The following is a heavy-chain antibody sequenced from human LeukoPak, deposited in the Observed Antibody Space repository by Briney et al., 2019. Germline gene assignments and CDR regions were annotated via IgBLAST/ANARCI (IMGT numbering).Heavy chain of an antibody. J-gene: IGHJ3*02. CDR2: IYTSGST. V-gene: IGHV4-4*09. CDR3: ARQKCTSTSCLTKNAFDI. D-gene: IGHD2-2*01. Sequence: PSETLSLTCTVSGSISSYYWSWIRPPPGKGLEWIGYIYTSGSTNYNPSLKSRVTISVDTSKNQFSLDLSSVTAADTAVYYCARQKCTSTSCLTKNAFDIWGQGTMVTVSS. CDR1: GSISSYY.